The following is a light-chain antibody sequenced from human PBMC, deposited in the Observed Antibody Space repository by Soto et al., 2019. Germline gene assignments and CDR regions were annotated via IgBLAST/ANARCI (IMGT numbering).Light chain of an antibody. CDR3: QQYNEWPRT. CDR2: DAS. J-gene: IGKJ1*01. V-gene: IGKV3-15*01. CDR1: QSIRSN. Sequence: EIVLTQSPATLSLSPGERATLSCRASQSIRSNLAWHQQRPGQAPRLLIYDASARATGVPARFSGSGTRTEFTHTISSLQSEDFAVYYCQQYNEWPRTFGQGTKVDIK.